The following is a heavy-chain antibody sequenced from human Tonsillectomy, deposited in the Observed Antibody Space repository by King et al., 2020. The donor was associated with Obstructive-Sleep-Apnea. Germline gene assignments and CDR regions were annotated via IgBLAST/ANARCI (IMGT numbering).Heavy chain of an antibody. V-gene: IGHV5-51*01. CDR1: GYSCTDFW. D-gene: IGHD3-10*01. Sequence: QLVQSGAEVKKPGEALRISCKGSGYSCTDFWIVLVRQMPGQGLEWMGVFYPDESDVRYSPSFPGQITISADKSISTAYLQWSSLKASDTAMYYCTRQGFGERNYFDPWGQGTLVTVSS. CDR3: TRQGFGERNYFDP. J-gene: IGHJ5*02. CDR2: FYPDESDV.